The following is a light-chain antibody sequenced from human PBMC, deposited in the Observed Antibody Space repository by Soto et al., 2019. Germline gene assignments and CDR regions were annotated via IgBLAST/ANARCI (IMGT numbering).Light chain of an antibody. CDR3: SSYTISSTLMV. CDR1: SSDVGGYTY. V-gene: IGLV2-14*01. J-gene: IGLJ2*01. CDR2: DVS. Sequence: QSALTQPASVSGSPGQSITISCTGTSSDVGGYTYVSWYQQHPGKAPKLMIYDVSNRPSGVSNRFSGSKSVNTASLTISGLQAEDEADYYCSSYTISSTLMVFGGGTKVTVL.